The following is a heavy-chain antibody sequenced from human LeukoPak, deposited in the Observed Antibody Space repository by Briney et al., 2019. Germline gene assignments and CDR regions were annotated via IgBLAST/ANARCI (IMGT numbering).Heavy chain of an antibody. CDR2: INHSGST. J-gene: IGHJ4*02. D-gene: IGHD5-18*01. CDR3: ARGRRGQLPDY. Sequence: SETLSLTCAVYGGSFSGYYWSWLRQPPGKGLQWIGEINHSGSTNYNPSLKSRVTISVDTSKNQFSLKLSSVTAADTAVYYCARGRRGQLPDYWGQGTLVTVSP. V-gene: IGHV4-34*01. CDR1: GGSFSGYY.